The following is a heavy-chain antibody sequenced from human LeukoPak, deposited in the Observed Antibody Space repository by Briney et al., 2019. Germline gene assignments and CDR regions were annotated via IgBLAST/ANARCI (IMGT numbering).Heavy chain of an antibody. J-gene: IGHJ4*02. Sequence: GGSQRLSCAASGFTFSTYSMNWVRQAPGKGREWVSYISYSSSAIYYADSVKGRFTISRDNAKNSLYLRMNSLRDEGTAVYYCARDSYGSSGYYYVSDYWGQGTLVTVSS. V-gene: IGHV3-48*02. D-gene: IGHD3-22*01. CDR3: ARDSYGSSGYYYVSDY. CDR2: ISYSSSAI. CDR1: GFTFSTYS.